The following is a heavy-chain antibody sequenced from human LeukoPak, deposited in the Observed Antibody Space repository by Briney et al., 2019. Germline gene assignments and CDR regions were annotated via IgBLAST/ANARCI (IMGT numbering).Heavy chain of an antibody. Sequence: GGSLRLSCAASGFTFSSYAMSWVRQAPGKGLEWVSGISPSGGITYYTDSVKGRFTISRDNSKNTVSLQMNSLRGEDTAVYYCAKDGGSDPDSFDIWGQGTMVTVSS. V-gene: IGHV3-23*01. CDR1: GFTFSSYA. J-gene: IGHJ3*02. CDR2: ISPSGGIT. CDR3: AKDGGSDPDSFDI. D-gene: IGHD2-15*01.